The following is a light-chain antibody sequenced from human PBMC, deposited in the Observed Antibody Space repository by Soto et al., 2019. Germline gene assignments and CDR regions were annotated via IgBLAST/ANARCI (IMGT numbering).Light chain of an antibody. CDR1: QSLVHSDGNTY. CDR2: KVS. J-gene: IGKJ2*01. V-gene: IGKV2-30*02. CDR3: MQGTHWPYT. Sequence: DVVMTQSPLSLPVALGQPASISCTSSQSLVHSDGNTYLNWFHQRPGQSPRRLIYKVSDRDSGVPDRLSGSGSGTDFTLKITRVEAEDVGVYYCMQGTHWPYTFGQGTKLEIK.